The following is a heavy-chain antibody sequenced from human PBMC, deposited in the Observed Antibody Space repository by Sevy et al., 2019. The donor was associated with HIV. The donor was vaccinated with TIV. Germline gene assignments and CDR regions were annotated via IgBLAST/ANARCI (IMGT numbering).Heavy chain of an antibody. CDR1: GFSFRDAW. Sequence: GGALRVSCAASGFSFRDAWMSWVRQAPGKGLEWIGRIKRKSDGGTTDYAEHVKGRISITRDDTKTKLFLQMNSLTTEDTAVYYCATHAPYTAMAAFAYWGQGTLVTVSS. CDR2: IKRKSDGGTT. V-gene: IGHV3-15*01. D-gene: IGHD5-18*01. J-gene: IGHJ4*02. CDR3: ATHAPYTAMAAFAY.